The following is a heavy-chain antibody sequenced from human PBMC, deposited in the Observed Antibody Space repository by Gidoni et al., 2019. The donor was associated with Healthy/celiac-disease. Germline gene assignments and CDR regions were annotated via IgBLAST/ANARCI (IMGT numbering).Heavy chain of an antibody. CDR3: AKPPISSYYYDSSGYYGAFDI. D-gene: IGHD3-22*01. CDR2: ISGSGGST. Sequence: EVQLLESGGGLVQPGGSLRLSCAASGFTFSSYAMSWVRQAPGKGLEWVSAISGSGGSTYYADSVKGRFTISRDNSKNTLYLQMNSLRAEDTAVYYCAKPPISSYYYDSSGYYGAFDIWGQGTMVTVSS. V-gene: IGHV3-23*01. CDR1: GFTFSSYA. J-gene: IGHJ3*02.